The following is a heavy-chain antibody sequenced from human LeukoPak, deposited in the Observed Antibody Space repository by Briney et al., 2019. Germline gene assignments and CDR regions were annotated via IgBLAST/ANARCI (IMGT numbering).Heavy chain of an antibody. D-gene: IGHD3-10*01. J-gene: IGHJ4*02. CDR1: GYTFTGYY. V-gene: IGHV1-2*02. CDR3: ARLPPYYYGSGSYPFDY. Sequence: EASVKVSCKASGYTFTGYYMHWVRQAPGQGLEWMGWINPNSGGTNYAQKFQGRVTVTRDTSISTAYMELSSLRSEDTAVYYCARLPPYYYGSGSYPFDYWGQGTLVTVSS. CDR2: INPNSGGT.